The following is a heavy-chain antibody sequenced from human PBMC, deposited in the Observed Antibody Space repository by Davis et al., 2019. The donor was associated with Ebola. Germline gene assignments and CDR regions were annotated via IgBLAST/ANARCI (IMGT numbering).Heavy chain of an antibody. J-gene: IGHJ5*02. CDR3: AHRSGGWYPNWFDP. Sequence: SGPTLVKPTQTLTLTCTFSGFSLSTSGVGVGWIRQPPGKALEWLALIYWDDDKRYSPSLKSRLTITKDTSKNQVVLTMTNMDPVDTATYYCAHRSGGWYPNWFDPWGQGTLVTVSS. V-gene: IGHV2-5*02. CDR2: IYWDDDK. D-gene: IGHD6-19*01. CDR1: GFSLSTSGVG.